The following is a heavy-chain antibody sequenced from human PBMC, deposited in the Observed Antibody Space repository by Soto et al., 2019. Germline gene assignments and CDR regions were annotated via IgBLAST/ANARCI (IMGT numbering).Heavy chain of an antibody. CDR1: GDSISSGGHY. Sequence: QVQLQESGPGLVTPSQTLSLTCIVSGDSISSGGHYWTWVRQRPGKGLEWIGCMSYSGATYSNPSLKTRTTISVDTSKNQFSLRLSSVTAADTAVYYCARITVGTPMDWAFDIWGQGTMVTVSS. V-gene: IGHV4-31*03. J-gene: IGHJ3*02. CDR3: ARITVGTPMDWAFDI. D-gene: IGHD5-18*01. CDR2: MSYSGAT.